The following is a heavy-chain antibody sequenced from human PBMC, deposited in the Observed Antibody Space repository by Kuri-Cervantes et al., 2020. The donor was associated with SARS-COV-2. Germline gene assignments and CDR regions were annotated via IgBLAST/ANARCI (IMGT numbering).Heavy chain of an antibody. CDR2: ISGSGGST. CDR1: GFTFSSYA. Sequence: ETLSLTCAASGFTFSSYAMSWVRQAPGKGLEWVSAISGSGGSTYYADSVKGRFTISRDNSKNTLYLQMNSLRAEDTAVYYCARSTVGFDFWGQGTLVTVSS. D-gene: IGHD4-23*01. CDR3: ARSTVGFDF. V-gene: IGHV3-23*01. J-gene: IGHJ4*02.